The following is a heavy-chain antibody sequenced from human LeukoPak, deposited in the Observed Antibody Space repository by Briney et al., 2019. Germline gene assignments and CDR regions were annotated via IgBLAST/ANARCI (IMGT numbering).Heavy chain of an antibody. Sequence: GASVKVSCKASGGTFSSYAISWVRQAPGQGLEWMGGIIPIFGTANYAQKFQGRVTMTTDSSTNTVYMELTGLRSDDTAVYYCARDLTTFGGVIGLADHWGQGTLVTVSS. J-gene: IGHJ4*02. CDR3: ARDLTTFGGVIGLADH. V-gene: IGHV1-69*05. D-gene: IGHD3-16*02. CDR2: IIPIFGTA. CDR1: GGTFSSYA.